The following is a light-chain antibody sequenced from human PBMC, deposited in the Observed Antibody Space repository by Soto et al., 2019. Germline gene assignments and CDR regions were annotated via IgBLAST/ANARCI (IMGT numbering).Light chain of an antibody. V-gene: IGLV2-14*01. Sequence: QSALTQPASVSGSPGQSITISCTGTSSDVGGYNYVSWYQQHPGKAPKLMIYDVSNRPSGVSNRFSGSKSGNTASLTISGLQAEDEADYYCSSSTSSSTLVSGGGTQLTVL. CDR1: SSDVGGYNY. CDR3: SSSTSSSTLV. CDR2: DVS. J-gene: IGLJ3*02.